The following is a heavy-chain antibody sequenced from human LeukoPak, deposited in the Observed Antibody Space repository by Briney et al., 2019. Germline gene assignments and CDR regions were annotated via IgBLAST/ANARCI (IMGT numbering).Heavy chain of an antibody. D-gene: IGHD4-17*01. V-gene: IGHV4-38-2*01. CDR3: AGYHAYGVTTPPLGY. J-gene: IGHJ4*02. CDR1: AYSISSGYY. Sequence: PSETLSLTCAVYAYSISSGYYWGWIRQPPGKGLERIGSVYHSGSTYYNPSLKSRVTISLDSSRNQFSLKLTSVTAADTAVYFCAGYHAYGVTTPPLGYWGQGTLVTVSS. CDR2: VYHSGST.